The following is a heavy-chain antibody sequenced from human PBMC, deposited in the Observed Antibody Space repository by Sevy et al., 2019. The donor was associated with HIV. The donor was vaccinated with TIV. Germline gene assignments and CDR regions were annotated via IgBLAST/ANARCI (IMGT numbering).Heavy chain of an antibody. CDR3: ARWQSEPNRGGATKDYFDY. Sequence: SETLSLTCAVYSGSFSGYYWSWIRQPPGKGLEWIGEINHSGSTNYNPSLKSRVTISVDTSKNQFSLKLSSVTAADTAVYYCARWQSEPNRGGATKDYFDYWGQGTLVTVSS. CDR2: INHSGST. D-gene: IGHD1-26*01. CDR1: SGSFSGYY. J-gene: IGHJ4*02. V-gene: IGHV4-34*01.